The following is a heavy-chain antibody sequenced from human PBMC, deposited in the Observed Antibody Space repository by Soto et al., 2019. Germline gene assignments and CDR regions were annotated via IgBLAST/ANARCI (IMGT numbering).Heavy chain of an antibody. CDR1: GFTFSSYS. CDR2: ISGGGDNT. J-gene: IGHJ4*02. CDR3: AKRERWPASGPY. Sequence: EVQLLESGGGLVQPGGSLRLSCAASGFTFSSYSMTWVRQAPGKGLEWVSDISGGGDNTYYADSVKGRFTISRDNSKSTLYLQLNSLRAEDTALYYCAKRERWPASGPYWGQGTLVTVSS. V-gene: IGHV3-23*01. D-gene: IGHD1-1*01.